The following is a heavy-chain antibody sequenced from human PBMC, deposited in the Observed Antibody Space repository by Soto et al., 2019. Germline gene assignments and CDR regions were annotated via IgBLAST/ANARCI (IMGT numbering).Heavy chain of an antibody. V-gene: IGHV4-4*07. J-gene: IGHJ4*02. D-gene: IGHD3-3*01. Sequence: SETLSLTCTVSGGSIGSYYWSWIRQPAGKGLEWIGRIYTSGSTNYNPSLKSRVTMSVDTSKNQFSLKLSSVTAADTAVYYCARDRDDFWSGYRPPVYFDYWGQGTLVTVSS. CDR3: ARDRDDFWSGYRPPVYFDY. CDR2: IYTSGST. CDR1: GGSIGSYY.